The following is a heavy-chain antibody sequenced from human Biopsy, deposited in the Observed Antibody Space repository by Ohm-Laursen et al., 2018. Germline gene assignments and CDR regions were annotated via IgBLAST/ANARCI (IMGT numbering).Heavy chain of an antibody. V-gene: IGHV1-69*13. CDR3: ARGPHSGSHSCFDY. Sequence: SVKASCKASGGTFINYAICCGRQAPRQGLGWMGGIIPMFGTANYAQMFQGRVTIRADESTSTSYMELSSLTTEDTAIYYCARGPHSGSHSCFDYWGRGTLVTVSS. D-gene: IGHD1-26*01. CDR2: IIPMFGTA. CDR1: GGTFINYA. J-gene: IGHJ4*02.